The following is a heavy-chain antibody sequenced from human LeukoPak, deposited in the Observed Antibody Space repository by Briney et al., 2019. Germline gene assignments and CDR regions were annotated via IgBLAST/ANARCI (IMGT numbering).Heavy chain of an antibody. CDR3: ARDSDIAAAEGRWGWFDP. Sequence: SETLSHTCAVSGGSISSSNWWSWVRQPPGKGLEWIGEIYHSGSTNYNPSLKSRVTISVDKSKNQFSLKLSSVTAADTAVYYCARDSDIAAAEGRWGWFDPWGQGTLVTVSS. J-gene: IGHJ5*02. V-gene: IGHV4-4*02. CDR1: GGSISSSNW. CDR2: IYHSGST. D-gene: IGHD6-13*01.